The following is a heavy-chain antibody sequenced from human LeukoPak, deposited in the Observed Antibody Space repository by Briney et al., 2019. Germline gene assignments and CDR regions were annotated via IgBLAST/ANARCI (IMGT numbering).Heavy chain of an antibody. J-gene: IGHJ3*02. CDR2: INTSTGNP. CDR1: GYTFTSYA. Sequence: ASVKVSCKASGYTFTSYAMNWVRQAPGQGLEWMGWINTSTGNPTYAQGFTGRFVFSLDTSVSTAYLQISSLKAEDTAVYYCARVLYGDYVFAFDIWGQGTMVTVSS. CDR3: ARVLYGDYVFAFDI. V-gene: IGHV7-4-1*02. D-gene: IGHD4-17*01.